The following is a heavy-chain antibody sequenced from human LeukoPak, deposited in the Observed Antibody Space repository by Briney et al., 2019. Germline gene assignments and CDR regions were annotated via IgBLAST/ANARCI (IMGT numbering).Heavy chain of an antibody. V-gene: IGHV3-23*01. Sequence: GGSLRLSCAASGFTFTNYAMSWVRQTPGKGLEWVSAISGSGGSTYYADSVKGRFTISRDNAKNSLYLQMNSLRAEDTAVYYCAELSITMIGGVWGKGTTVTISS. CDR3: AELSITMIGGV. CDR2: ISGSGGST. CDR1: GFTFTNYA. D-gene: IGHD3-10*02. J-gene: IGHJ6*04.